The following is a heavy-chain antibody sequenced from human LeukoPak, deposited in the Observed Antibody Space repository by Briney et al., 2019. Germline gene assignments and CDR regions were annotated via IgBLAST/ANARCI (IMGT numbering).Heavy chain of an antibody. CDR2: VSGSGERI. J-gene: IGHJ5*02. V-gene: IGHV3-23*01. D-gene: IGHD2-2*02. CDR1: GFTFGSYA. CDR3: AKSQPSAISWFDP. Sequence: GESLQISCAASGFTFGSYAMNWVRQAPGKGLEWVSAVSGSGERIYYADSVKGRFTISRDNSKNTLYLQMNSLRAEDTAVYYCAKSQPSAISWFDPWGQGTLVTVSS.